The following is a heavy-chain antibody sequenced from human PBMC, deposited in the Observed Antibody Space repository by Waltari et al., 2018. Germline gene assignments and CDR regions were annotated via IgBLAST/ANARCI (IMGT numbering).Heavy chain of an antibody. CDR2: ILPILGKA. CDR1: GGTFSSYA. J-gene: IGHJ6*02. D-gene: IGHD6-19*01. V-gene: IGHV1-69*05. CDR3: ARDQSSSGWYSQYYYGMDV. Sequence: QVQLVQSGAEVKKPGSSVKVSCKASGGTFSSYAISWVRQAPGQWLEWMGGILPILGKANYAQKFQSRVTITTDESTSTAYMGLSSRRSENTAVYYCARDQSSSGWYSQYYYGMDVWGQGTTVTVSS.